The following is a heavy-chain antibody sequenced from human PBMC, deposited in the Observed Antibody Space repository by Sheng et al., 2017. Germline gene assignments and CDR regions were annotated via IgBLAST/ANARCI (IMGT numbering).Heavy chain of an antibody. CDR2: ISYDGSNK. Sequence: QVQLVESGGGVVQPGRSLRLSCAASGFTFSSYGMHWVRQAPGKGLEWVAVISYDGSNKYYADSVKGRFTISRDNSKNTLYLQMNSLRAEDTAVYYCANSGEDILTGGNFDY. J-gene: IGHJ4*01. D-gene: IGHD3-9*01. CDR1: GFTFSSYG. V-gene: IGHV3-30*18. CDR3: ANSGEDILTGGNFDY.